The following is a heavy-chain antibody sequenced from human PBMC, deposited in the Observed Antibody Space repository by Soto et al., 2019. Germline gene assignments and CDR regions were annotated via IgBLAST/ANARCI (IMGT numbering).Heavy chain of an antibody. D-gene: IGHD6-19*01. CDR3: ARQTAVAGYYYYGMDV. J-gene: IGHJ6*02. CDR1: GYSFTSYW. V-gene: IGHV5-10-1*01. Sequence: PGESLKISCKGSGYSFTSYWISWVRQMPGKGLEWMGRIDPSDSYTNYSPSFQGHVTISADKSISTAYLQWSSLKASDTAMYYCARQTAVAGYYYYGMDVWGQGTTVTVSS. CDR2: IDPSDSYT.